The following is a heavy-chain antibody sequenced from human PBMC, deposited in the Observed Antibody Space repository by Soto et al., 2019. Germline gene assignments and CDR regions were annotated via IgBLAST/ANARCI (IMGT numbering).Heavy chain of an antibody. CDR1: GLTCSNVL. D-gene: IGHD6-6*01. CDR3: ARDYSSSGGMDV. V-gene: IGHV3-21*01. CDR2: ISSSSSYI. J-gene: IGHJ6*02. Sequence: GGSLRLSCAASGLTCSNVLLSWVRQCPGKGLEWVSSISSSSSYIYYADSVKGRFTISRDNAKNSLYLQMNSLRAEDTAVYYCARDYSSSGGMDVWGQGTKVTVSS.